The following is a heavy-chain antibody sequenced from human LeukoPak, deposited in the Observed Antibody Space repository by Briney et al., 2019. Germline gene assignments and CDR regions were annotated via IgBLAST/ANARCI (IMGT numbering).Heavy chain of an antibody. D-gene: IGHD3-9*01. V-gene: IGHV3-15*01. CDR1: GFTFSSYG. CDR2: IKSKTDGGTT. Sequence: GGSLRLSCAASGFTFSSYGMHWVRQAPGKGLEWVGRIKSKTDGGTTDYAAPVKGRFTISRDDSKNTLYLQMNSLKTEDTAVYYCTTDPRTYYDILTGYYQVDYWGQGTLVTVSS. J-gene: IGHJ4*02. CDR3: TTDPRTYYDILTGYYQVDY.